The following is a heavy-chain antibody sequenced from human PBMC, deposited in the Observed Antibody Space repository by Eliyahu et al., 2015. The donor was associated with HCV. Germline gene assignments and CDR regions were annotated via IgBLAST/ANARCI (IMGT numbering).Heavy chain of an antibody. CDR3: ARGQFGDYVPRSFDY. CDR1: XGXFXDYY. D-gene: IGHD4-17*01. V-gene: IGHV4-34*01. J-gene: IGHJ4*02. CDR2: INHSGST. Sequence: QVQLQQWXAGLXKPSETLSLXCXVYXGXFXDYYWSWIRQPPGKGLEWIGEINHSGSTNYNPSLKSRVTISVDTSKNQFSLKLSSVTAADTAVYYCARGQFGDYVPRSFDYWGQGTLVTVSS.